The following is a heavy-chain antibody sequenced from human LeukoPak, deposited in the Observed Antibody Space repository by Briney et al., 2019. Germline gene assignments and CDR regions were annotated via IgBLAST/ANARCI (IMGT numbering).Heavy chain of an antibody. CDR1: GYTFTSYG. Sequence: ASVKVSCKASGYTFTSYGISWVRQAPGQGLEWMGWISAYNGNTNYAQKLQGRVTMTTDTSTSTAYMELRSLRSDDTAVYYCARVASSSGPYYYYYYMDVWGKGTTVTVSS. V-gene: IGHV1-18*01. D-gene: IGHD6-6*01. J-gene: IGHJ6*03. CDR3: ARVASSSGPYYYYYYMDV. CDR2: ISAYNGNT.